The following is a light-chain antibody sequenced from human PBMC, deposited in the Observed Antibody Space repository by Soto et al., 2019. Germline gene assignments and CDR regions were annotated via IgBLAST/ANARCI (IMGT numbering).Light chain of an antibody. CDR1: SSDVGGYNY. CDR2: EVN. Sequence: QSVLTQPASVSGSPGQSITIFCTGTSSDVGGYNYVSWYQQYPGKAPKLMIYEVNNRPSGVSNRFSGSKSDNTASLTISGLQADDEADYYCSSYTTDNTRVFGGGTKLTVL. CDR3: SSYTTDNTRV. J-gene: IGLJ2*01. V-gene: IGLV2-14*01.